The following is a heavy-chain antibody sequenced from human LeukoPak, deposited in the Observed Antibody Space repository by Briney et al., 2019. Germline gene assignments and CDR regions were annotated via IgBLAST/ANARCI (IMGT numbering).Heavy chain of an antibody. CDR1: GFTVSGTY. D-gene: IGHD1-26*01. J-gene: IGHJ4*02. CDR3: ARVGSGNYYKYFEH. V-gene: IGHV3-53*01. CDR2: IYSGAGT. Sequence: GGSLRLSCAASGFTVSGTYMSWVRQAPGKGLEWVSLIYSGAGTYYADSVKGRFTISRDNSKNTLHLQMNSLRAEDTAVYYCARVGSGNYYKYFEHWGQGTLVTVSS.